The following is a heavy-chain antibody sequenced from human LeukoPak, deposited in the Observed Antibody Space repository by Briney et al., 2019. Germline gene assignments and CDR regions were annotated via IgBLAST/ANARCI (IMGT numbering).Heavy chain of an antibody. J-gene: IGHJ4*02. CDR1: GLTFSSYG. Sequence: PGGSLRLSCAASGLTFSSYGMHWVRQAPDKGLEWVAFIRFDGSNKQYAESVKGRFTISRANSNNTLYLQMNRLRAEDTAVYYCTKGDESDYWGQGTLVTVPA. CDR3: TKGDESDY. V-gene: IGHV3-30*02. CDR2: IRFDGSNK.